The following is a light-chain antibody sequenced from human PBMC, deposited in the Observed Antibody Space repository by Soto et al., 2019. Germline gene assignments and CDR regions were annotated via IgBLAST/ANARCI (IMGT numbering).Light chain of an antibody. CDR3: SSYTISSTHVV. CDR2: DVS. J-gene: IGLJ2*01. CDR1: SSDVGGYNY. Sequence: QSALTQPASVSGSPGQSITISCTGTSSDVGGYNYVSWYQQLPGKAPKLMIYDVSNRPSGVSNRFSGSKSGNTASLTISGLQAEDEADYYCSSYTISSTHVVFGGGTKLTVL. V-gene: IGLV2-14*01.